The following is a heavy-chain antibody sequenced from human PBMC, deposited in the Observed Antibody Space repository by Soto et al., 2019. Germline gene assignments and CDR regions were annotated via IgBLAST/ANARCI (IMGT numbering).Heavy chain of an antibody. J-gene: IGHJ4*02. CDR1: GFTFTSYG. V-gene: IGHV3-33*01. CDR2: IWYDGSNK. CDR3: ARERRFWEKVEY. Sequence: QMHLVESGGGVVQPGGSLTLSCAASGFTFTSYGIHWVRQAPGKGLEWVAVIWYDGSNKYYGDSVKGRFSISRDNSKNTAYYQRNSLCAEDRDVYCCARERRFWEKVEYWAQATLVPVSS. D-gene: IGHD3-3*01.